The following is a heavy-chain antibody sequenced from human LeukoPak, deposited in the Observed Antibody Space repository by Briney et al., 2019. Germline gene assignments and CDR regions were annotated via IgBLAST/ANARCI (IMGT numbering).Heavy chain of an antibody. CDR3: ARESLIVEAGTNAFDI. D-gene: IGHD6-19*01. Sequence: SETLSLTCAVYGGSFSGYYWSWIRQPPGKGLEWIGEINHSGSTNYNPSLKSRVTISVDTSKIQFSLKLSSVTAADTAVYYCARESLIVEAGTNAFDIWGQGTMVIVSS. V-gene: IGHV4-34*01. CDR1: GGSFSGYY. J-gene: IGHJ3*02. CDR2: INHSGST.